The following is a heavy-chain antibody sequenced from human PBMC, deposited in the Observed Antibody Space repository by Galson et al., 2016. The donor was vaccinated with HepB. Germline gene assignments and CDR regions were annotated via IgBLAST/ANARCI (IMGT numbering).Heavy chain of an antibody. V-gene: IGHV3-21*01. Sequence: SLRLSCAASGFTFNTYSMNWVRQAPGKGLEWVSSICGTSTYIYYADSVRGRFTISRDNAKNSLYLQMNNVRAEDTAVYYCARDLRGMIRFFDWSTHFDSWGQGTLVTVSS. D-gene: IGHD3-9*01. CDR3: ARDLRGMIRFFDWSTHFDS. CDR1: GFTFNTYS. CDR2: ICGTSTYI. J-gene: IGHJ4*02.